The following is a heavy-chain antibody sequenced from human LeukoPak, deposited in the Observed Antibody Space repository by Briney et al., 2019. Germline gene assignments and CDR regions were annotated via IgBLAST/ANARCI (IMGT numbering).Heavy chain of an antibody. CDR2: INHSGST. V-gene: IGHV4-38-2*02. J-gene: IGHJ6*03. CDR1: AYSISSGYS. D-gene: IGHD3-10*01. Sequence: SETLSLTCTVSAYSISSGYSWGWIRQPPGKGLEWIGEINHSGSTNYNPSLKSRVTISVDTSKNQFSLKLSCVTAADTAVYYCARGRGYYGSGKRLYYYYMDVWGKGTTVTVSS. CDR3: ARGRGYYGSGKRLYYYYMDV.